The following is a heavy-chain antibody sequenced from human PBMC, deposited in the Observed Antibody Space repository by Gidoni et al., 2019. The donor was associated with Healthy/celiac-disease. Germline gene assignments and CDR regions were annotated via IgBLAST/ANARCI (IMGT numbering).Heavy chain of an antibody. V-gene: IGHV4-34*01. D-gene: IGHD6-19*01. Sequence: QVQLQQWGAGLLKPSETLSLTCAVYGGSFSGYYWSWIRQPPGKGLEWIGEINHSGSTNYNPSLKSRVTISVDTSKNQFSLKLSSVTAADTAVYYCARGHHSSGRVSREAEYFQHWGQGTLVTVSS. CDR3: ARGHHSSGRVSREAEYFQH. CDR1: GGSFSGYY. CDR2: INHSGST. J-gene: IGHJ1*01.